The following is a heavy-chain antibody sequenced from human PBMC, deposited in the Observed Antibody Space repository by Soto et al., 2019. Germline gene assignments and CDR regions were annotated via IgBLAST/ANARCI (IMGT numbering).Heavy chain of an antibody. D-gene: IGHD3-10*01. CDR3: AKGVLSFHYGMEV. V-gene: IGHV3-23*01. Sequence: EVKLLQSGGGVVPPGGSLRLSCATSGFTFNTYPMTWVRQAPGKGLEWVSSISSTAGKTSSYADSVKGRFAISRDFSDNTGYLQMDNLRVDDTAVYFCAKGVLSFHYGMEVWGQGTTVTVSS. CDR1: GFTFNTYP. CDR2: ISSTAGKTS. J-gene: IGHJ6*02.